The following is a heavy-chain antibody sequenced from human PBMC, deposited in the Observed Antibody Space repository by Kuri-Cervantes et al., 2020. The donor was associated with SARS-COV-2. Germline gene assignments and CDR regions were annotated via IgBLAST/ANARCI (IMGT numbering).Heavy chain of an antibody. CDR3: ARDRSRAYYYDSSGFGA. V-gene: IGHV4-34*01. J-gene: IGHJ5*02. D-gene: IGHD3-22*01. CDR2: INHSGST. CDR1: GGSFSGYC. Sequence: ESLKISCAVYGGSFSGYCWSWIRQPPGKGLEWIGEINHSGSTNYNPSLKSRVTISVDTSKNQFSLKLSSVTAADTAVYYCARDRSRAYYYDSSGFGAWGQGTLVTVSS.